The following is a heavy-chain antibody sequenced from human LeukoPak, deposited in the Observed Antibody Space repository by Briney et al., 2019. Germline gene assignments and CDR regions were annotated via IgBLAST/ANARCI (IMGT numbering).Heavy chain of an antibody. Sequence: GGSLRLSCAAAGFTFRNYGLSWVRQAPGKGLEWVSSIGVTSNTVYADSVKGRFTISRDNAKNSLYLQMNSLRAEDTAVYYCARPRGSSWYWFDPWGQGTLVTVSS. V-gene: IGHV3-21*01. CDR2: IGVTSNT. CDR1: GFTFRNYG. J-gene: IGHJ5*02. D-gene: IGHD6-13*01. CDR3: ARPRGSSWYWFDP.